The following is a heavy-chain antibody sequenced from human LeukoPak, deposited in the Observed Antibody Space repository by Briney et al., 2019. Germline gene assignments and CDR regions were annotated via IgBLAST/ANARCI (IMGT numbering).Heavy chain of an antibody. CDR2: IIPIFGTA. Sequence: IIPIFGTANYAQKFQGRVTITADESTSTAYMELSSLRSEDTAVYYCATLPVYAPGWYFDLWGRGTLVTVSS. J-gene: IGHJ2*01. V-gene: IGHV1-69*01. D-gene: IGHD5/OR15-5a*01. CDR3: ATLPVYAPGWYFDL.